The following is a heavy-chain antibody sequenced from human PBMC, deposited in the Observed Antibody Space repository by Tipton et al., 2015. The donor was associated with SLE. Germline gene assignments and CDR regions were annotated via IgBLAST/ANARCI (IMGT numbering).Heavy chain of an antibody. CDR3: ARDGYCSGVNCFPGAYFDY. V-gene: IGHV3-30*04. CDR2: ISYDGTTE. D-gene: IGHD2-15*01. CDR1: GFNFGDYA. Sequence: SLRLSCIGSGFNFGDYALTWVRQAPGKGLEWVAAISYDGTTESYADSVKGRFTISRDNSKNTLYLQMNSLRAEDTAVYYCARDGYCSGVNCFPGAYFDYWGQGTLVTVSS. J-gene: IGHJ4*02.